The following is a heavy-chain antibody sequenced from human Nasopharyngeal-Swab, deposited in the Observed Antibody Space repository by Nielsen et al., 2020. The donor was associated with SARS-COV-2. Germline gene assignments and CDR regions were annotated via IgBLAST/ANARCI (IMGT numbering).Heavy chain of an antibody. CDR2: IIPILGIA. CDR1: GGTFSSYA. Sequence: SVKVSCRASGGTFSSYAISWVRQAPGQGLEWMGGIIPILGIANYAQKFQGRVTITADKSTSTAYMELSSLRSEDTAVYYCARAMATVGAVYYYGMDVWGQGTTVTVSS. J-gene: IGHJ6*02. D-gene: IGHD4-23*01. CDR3: ARAMATVGAVYYYGMDV. V-gene: IGHV1-69*10.